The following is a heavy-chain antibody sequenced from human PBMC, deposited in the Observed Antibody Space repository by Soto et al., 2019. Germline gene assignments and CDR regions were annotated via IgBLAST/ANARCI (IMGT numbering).Heavy chain of an antibody. Sequence: ASVKVSCKASGYTFTSYAMHWVRQAPGQRLEWMGWINAGNGNTKYSQKFQGRVTITRDTSASTAYMELSSLRSEDTAVYYCARRRGLEGFDYWGQGPLVTVSS. V-gene: IGHV1-3*01. J-gene: IGHJ4*02. CDR1: GYTFTSYA. CDR3: ARRRGLEGFDY. D-gene: IGHD1-1*01. CDR2: INAGNGNT.